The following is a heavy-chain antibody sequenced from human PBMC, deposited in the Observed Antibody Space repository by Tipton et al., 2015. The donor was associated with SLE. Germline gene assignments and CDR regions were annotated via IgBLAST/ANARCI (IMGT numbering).Heavy chain of an antibody. CDR2: IYYTGST. V-gene: IGHV4-59*11. CDR3: ARFYMIQGVRPSCGLDV. CDR1: GGSISGHY. J-gene: IGHJ6*02. Sequence: TLSLTCTVSGGSISGHYWHWIRQPPGRGLEWIAYIYYTGSTDYNPSLKSRVTTALDTSKNQFSLRLSSVTAADTAVYYCARFYMIQGVRPSCGLDVWGQGTTVTVSS. D-gene: IGHD3-10*01.